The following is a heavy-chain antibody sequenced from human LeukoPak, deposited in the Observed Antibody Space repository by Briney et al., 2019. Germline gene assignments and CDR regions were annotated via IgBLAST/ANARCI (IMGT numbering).Heavy chain of an antibody. CDR1: GFTFSSYS. V-gene: IGHV3-21*01. CDR2: ISSSSSYI. Sequence: GGSLRLSCAASGFTFSSYSMNWVRQAPGKGLEWVSSISSSSSYIYYADSVKGRFTISRDNAKNSLYLQMNSLRAEDTAVYYCARSSRFLEWTPVQDVWGKGTTVTVSS. D-gene: IGHD3-3*01. J-gene: IGHJ6*04. CDR3: ARSSRFLEWTPVQDV.